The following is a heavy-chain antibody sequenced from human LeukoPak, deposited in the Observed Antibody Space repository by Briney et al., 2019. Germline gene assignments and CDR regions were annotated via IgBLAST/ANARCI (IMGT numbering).Heavy chain of an antibody. Sequence: SQTLSLTCTVSGGSISSGDYYWSWIRQPPGKGLEWIGYIYYSGSTYYNPSLKSRVTISVDTSKNQFSLKLSSVTAADTAVYYCARSTSGWLPLGAFDIWGQGTMVTVSS. CDR3: ARSTSGWLPLGAFDI. D-gene: IGHD5-24*01. CDR1: GGSISSGDYY. J-gene: IGHJ3*02. CDR2: IYYSGST. V-gene: IGHV4-31*03.